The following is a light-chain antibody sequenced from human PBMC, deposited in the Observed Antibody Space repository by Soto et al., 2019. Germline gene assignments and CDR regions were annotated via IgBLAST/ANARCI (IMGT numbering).Light chain of an antibody. Sequence: QSALTHPPSASGSPGQSVTISCTGTSSDIGSYTYVSWYQHHPGKAPKLMIFEVSERPSGVPDRFSGSKSGNTASLTVSGLQAEDEADYYCSSYAGNNIVVFGGGTQLTVL. J-gene: IGLJ7*01. CDR1: SSDIGSYTY. CDR2: EVS. CDR3: SSYAGNNIVV. V-gene: IGLV2-8*01.